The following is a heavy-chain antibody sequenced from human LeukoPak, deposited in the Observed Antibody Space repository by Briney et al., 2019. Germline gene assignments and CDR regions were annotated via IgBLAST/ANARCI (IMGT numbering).Heavy chain of an antibody. CDR1: GGSISTSSYY. J-gene: IGHJ6*03. Sequence: PSETLSLTCTVSGGSISTSSYYWGWIRQPPGKGLECIGNIYYSGSTYYNPSLKSRVTISVDTSKNQFSLKLSSVTAADTAVYYCARVSYYGSGSFYYYYYYMDVWGKGTTVTISS. V-gene: IGHV4-39*07. CDR3: ARVSYYGSGSFYYYYYYMDV. CDR2: IYYSGST. D-gene: IGHD3-10*01.